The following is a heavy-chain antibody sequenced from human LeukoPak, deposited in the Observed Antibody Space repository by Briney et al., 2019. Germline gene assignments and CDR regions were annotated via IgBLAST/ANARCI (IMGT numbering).Heavy chain of an antibody. CDR2: IWYDGSSK. D-gene: IGHD3-10*01. Sequence: PGRSLRLSCAASGFTFSSYGMHWVRQAPGKGLEWVAVIWYDGSSKYYADSVKGRFTISRDNSKNTLYLQMNSLRAEDTAVYYCAKPGSHYYGSGSYFDYWGQGTLVTVSS. CDR3: AKPGSHYYGSGSYFDY. CDR1: GFTFSSYG. J-gene: IGHJ4*02. V-gene: IGHV3-33*06.